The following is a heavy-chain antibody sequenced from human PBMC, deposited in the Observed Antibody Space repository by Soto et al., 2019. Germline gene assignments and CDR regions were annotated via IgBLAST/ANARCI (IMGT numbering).Heavy chain of an antibody. D-gene: IGHD5-12*01. CDR3: AHRIPHVGAAPYGVYDFSYFDY. V-gene: IGHV2-5*02. CDR2: IYWDDDK. Sequence: QITLKESGPTLVKPTQTLTLTCTFSGFSLSTSGVGVGWVRQPPGRALEWLALIYWDDDKRYSPSLRNRLTITKDTSKNQVVLSMTNMDTADTATYYCAHRIPHVGAAPYGVYDFSYFDYWGQGSLVTVSS. CDR1: GFSLSTSGVG. J-gene: IGHJ4*02.